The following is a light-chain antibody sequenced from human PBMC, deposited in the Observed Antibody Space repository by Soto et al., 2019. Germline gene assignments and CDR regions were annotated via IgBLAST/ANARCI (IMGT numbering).Light chain of an antibody. CDR3: QQRSNWPPT. J-gene: IGKJ1*01. V-gene: IGKV3-11*01. CDR2: DAS. CDR1: QSVSSN. Sequence: EIVMTQAPATLSVSPGVRATLSCRASQSVSSNLAWYQQKPGQAPRLLIYDASNRATGIPARFSGSGSGTDFTLTISSLEPEDFAVYYCQQRSNWPPTFGQGTKVDIK.